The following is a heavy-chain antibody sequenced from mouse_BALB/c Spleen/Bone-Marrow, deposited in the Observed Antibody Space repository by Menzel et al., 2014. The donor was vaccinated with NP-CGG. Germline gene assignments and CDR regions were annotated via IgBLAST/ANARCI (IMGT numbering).Heavy chain of an antibody. J-gene: IGHJ4*01. D-gene: IGHD1-1*01. Sequence: EVKVVESGGGLVKPGGSLKLSCAASGFTFSSYAMSWVRQTPEKRLEWVASISSGGSTYYPDSVKGRFTISRDNARNILYLQMSSLRSEDTAMYYCARDGSSYNAMDYWGQGTSVTVSS. CDR3: ARDGSSYNAMDY. V-gene: IGHV5-6-5*01. CDR2: ISSGGST. CDR1: GFTFSSYA.